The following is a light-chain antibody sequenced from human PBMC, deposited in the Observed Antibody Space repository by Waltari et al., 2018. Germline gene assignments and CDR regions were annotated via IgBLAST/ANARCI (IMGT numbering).Light chain of an antibody. Sequence: ETVVTQSPGTLSVSPGERATLSCRTSPSIGSSLAWYQQKPGQSPRLLIYHASTRATDIPARFSGSGSETEFTLTISSLQSEDSAVYYCQQYNNWPPGTFGQGTRVEV. V-gene: IGKV3D-15*01. CDR1: PSIGSS. CDR3: QQYNNWPPGT. J-gene: IGKJ1*01. CDR2: HAS.